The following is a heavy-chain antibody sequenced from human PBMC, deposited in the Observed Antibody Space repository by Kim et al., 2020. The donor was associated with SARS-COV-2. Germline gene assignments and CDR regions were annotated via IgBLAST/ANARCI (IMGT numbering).Heavy chain of an antibody. CDR2: IIPIFGTA. CDR3: ARDVSLDGDPIYNNWFDP. V-gene: IGHV1-69*13. J-gene: IGHJ5*02. CDR1: GGTFSSYA. Sequence: SVKVSCKASGGTFSSYAISWVRQAPGQGLEWMGGIIPIFGTANYAQKFQGRVTITADESTSTAYMELSSLRSEDTAVYYCARDVSLDGDPIYNNWFDPWGQGTLVTVSS. D-gene: IGHD4-17*01.